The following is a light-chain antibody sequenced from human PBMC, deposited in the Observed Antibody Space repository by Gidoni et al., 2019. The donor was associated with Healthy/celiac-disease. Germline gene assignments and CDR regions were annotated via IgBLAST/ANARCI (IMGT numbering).Light chain of an antibody. CDR3: QQYNNWRYT. CDR1: QSVSSN. CDR2: GAS. V-gene: IGKV3-15*01. J-gene: IGKJ2*01. Sequence: EIVMTQSPATLSVSPGERATLSCRASQSVSSNLAWYQHKPGQAPRLLIYGASTRATGIPARFSGSGSGTEFTLTISSLQSGDFAVYYCQQYNNWRYTFGQGTKLEIK.